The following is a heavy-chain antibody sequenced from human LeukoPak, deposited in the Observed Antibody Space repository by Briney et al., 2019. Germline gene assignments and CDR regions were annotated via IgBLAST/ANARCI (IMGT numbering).Heavy chain of an antibody. J-gene: IGHJ6*02. Sequence: PGGSLRLSCAASGFTFSSYWMSWVRQAPGKGLEWVANIKQDGSEKYYVDSVKGRFTISRYNAKNSLYLQMNSLRAEDTAVYYCARDGLTHTYYDFWSGYNYYYYGMDVWGQGTTVTVSS. CDR1: GFTFSSYW. D-gene: IGHD3-3*01. CDR2: IKQDGSEK. V-gene: IGHV3-7*01. CDR3: ARDGLTHTYYDFWSGYNYYYYGMDV.